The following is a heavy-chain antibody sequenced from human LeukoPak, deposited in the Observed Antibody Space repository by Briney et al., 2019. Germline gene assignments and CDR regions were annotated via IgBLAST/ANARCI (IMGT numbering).Heavy chain of an antibody. CDR1: GFTFSSYS. V-gene: IGHV3-21*01. D-gene: IGHD3-10*01. CDR3: ASAVYYGSGSRDY. CDR2: ISSSSSYI. J-gene: IGHJ4*02. Sequence: GGSLRLSCAASGFTFSSYSMNWVRQAPGKGLEWVSSISSSSSYIYYADSVKGRFTISRDNAKNSLYLQMNSLRAEDTAVYYCASAVYYGSGSRDYWGQGTPVTVSS.